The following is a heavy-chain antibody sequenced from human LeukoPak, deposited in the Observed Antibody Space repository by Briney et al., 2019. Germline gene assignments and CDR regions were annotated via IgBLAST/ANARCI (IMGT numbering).Heavy chain of an antibody. CDR1: GFTFINYA. V-gene: IGHV3-23*01. Sequence: GGSLRLSCVASGFTFINYALSWVRQAPGKGPEWVSTISGSGGSTYYTDSVKGRFTVSRDNSKNTVYLQMKSLRAEDTAIYYCAKELRGKSSGYYVRGDYFDDWGQGSLVTVSP. CDR2: ISGSGGST. CDR3: AKELRGKSSGYYVRGDYFDD. D-gene: IGHD3-22*01. J-gene: IGHJ4*02.